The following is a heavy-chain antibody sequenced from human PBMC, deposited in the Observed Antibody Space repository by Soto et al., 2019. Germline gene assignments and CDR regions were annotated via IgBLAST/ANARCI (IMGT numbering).Heavy chain of an antibody. CDR1: GGSFSGYY. CDR3: ARLNSPPTSYDFWSVYYGTSYFDY. V-gene: IGHV4-34*01. D-gene: IGHD3-3*01. CDR2: INHSGST. Sequence: QVQLQQWGAGLLKPSETLSLTCAVYGGSFSGYYWSWIRQPPGKGLEWIGEINHSGSTNYNPSLKSRLTISVDASKYQCTLKLSSVTAADTAVYYCARLNSPPTSYDFWSVYYGTSYFDYWGQGTLVTVSS. J-gene: IGHJ4*02.